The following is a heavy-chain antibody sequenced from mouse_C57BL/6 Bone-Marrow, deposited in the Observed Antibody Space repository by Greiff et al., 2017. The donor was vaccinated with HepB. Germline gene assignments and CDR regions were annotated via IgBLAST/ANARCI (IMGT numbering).Heavy chain of an antibody. D-gene: IGHD2-1*01. CDR1: GFTFTDYY. V-gene: IGHV7-3*01. CDR2: IRNKANGYTT. J-gene: IGHJ3*01. CDR3: ARDYYYGNGDWFAY. Sequence: VQLKESGGGLVQPGGSLSLSCAASGFTFTDYYMSWVRQPPGKALEWLGFIRNKANGYTTEYSASVKGRFTISRDNSQSILYLQMNALRAEDSATYYCARDYYYGNGDWFAYWGQGTLVTVSA.